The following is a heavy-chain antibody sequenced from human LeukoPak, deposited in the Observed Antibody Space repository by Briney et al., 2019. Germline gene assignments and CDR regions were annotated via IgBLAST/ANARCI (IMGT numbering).Heavy chain of an antibody. D-gene: IGHD1-1*01. CDR3: ARDPATTFNWFDP. J-gene: IGHJ5*02. CDR1: GCSISNGY. CDR2: IYHTGTT. Sequence: PSETLSLTCAVSGCSISNGYWAWIRQPPGKGLEWIASIYHTGTTYSNPSLQSRVSLSVDTSKSQFSLNLSAVTAADTAVYYCARDPATTFNWFDPWGQGTLVIVSS. V-gene: IGHV4-38-2*02.